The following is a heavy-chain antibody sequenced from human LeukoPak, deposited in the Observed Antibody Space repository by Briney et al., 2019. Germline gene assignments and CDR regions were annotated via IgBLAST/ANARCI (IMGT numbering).Heavy chain of an antibody. CDR3: ARIASDYHYYYYMDV. D-gene: IGHD2-21*02. V-gene: IGHV5-51*01. Sequence: GESLKISCKGSGYSFTSYWIGWVRQMPGKGLEWMGIIYPGDSDTRYSPSFQGQVTISADKSISTAYLQWSSLKASDTATYYCARIASDYHYYYYMDVWGKGTTVTVSS. CDR2: IYPGDSDT. J-gene: IGHJ6*03. CDR1: GYSFTSYW.